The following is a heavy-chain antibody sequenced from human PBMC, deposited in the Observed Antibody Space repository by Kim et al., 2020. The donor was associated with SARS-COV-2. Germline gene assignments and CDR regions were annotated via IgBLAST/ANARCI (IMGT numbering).Heavy chain of an antibody. CDR2: ISYDGTNK. V-gene: IGHV3-30*04. D-gene: IGHD3-22*01. J-gene: IGHJ4*01. CDR1: GFTFSSYA. Sequence: GGSLRHSCAASGFTFSSYAMHWVRQAPGMGLEWVAIISYDGTNKYYADSVKGRFTISRDNSKDTLYLQINSLRAEDTAVDYCARAHGADYFDSSAGDYWG. CDR3: ARAHGADYFDSSAGDY.